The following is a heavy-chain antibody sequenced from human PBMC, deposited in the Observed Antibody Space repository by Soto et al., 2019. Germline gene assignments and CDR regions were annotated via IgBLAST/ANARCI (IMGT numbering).Heavy chain of an antibody. CDR2: IYYSGST. V-gene: IGHV4-39*01. Sequence: PSETLSLTCTVSGGSISSSSYYWGWIRQPPGKGLEWIGSIYYSGSTYYNPSLKSRVTISVDTSKNQFSLKLSSVTAADTAVYYCARSSSGYSYYYGMDVWGQGTTVT. J-gene: IGHJ6*02. D-gene: IGHD3-22*01. CDR3: ARSSSGYSYYYGMDV. CDR1: GGSISSSSYY.